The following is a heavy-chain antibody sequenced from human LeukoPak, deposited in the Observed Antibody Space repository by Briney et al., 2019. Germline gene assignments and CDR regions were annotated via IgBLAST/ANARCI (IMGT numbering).Heavy chain of an antibody. Sequence: SETLSLTCTVSGGSISSSSYYWGWIRQPPGKGLEWIGSIYYSGSTYYNPSPKSRVTISVDTSKDQFSLKLGSVTAADTAVYYCARQSWSSWNFDYWGQGTLVTVSS. D-gene: IGHD6-13*01. V-gene: IGHV4-39*01. CDR1: GGSISSSSYY. J-gene: IGHJ4*02. CDR3: ARQSWSSWNFDY. CDR2: IYYSGST.